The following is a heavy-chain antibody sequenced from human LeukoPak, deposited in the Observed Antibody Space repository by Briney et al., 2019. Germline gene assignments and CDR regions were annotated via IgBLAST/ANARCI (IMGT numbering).Heavy chain of an antibody. J-gene: IGHJ4*02. CDR3: AEGLKDCGGDCSSTSPVAY. V-gene: IGHV3-30*18. D-gene: IGHD2-21*02. CDR2: ISYDGSNK. CDR1: GFTFSSYG. Sequence: GGSLRLSCAASGFTFSSYGMHWVRQAPGKGLEWVAVISYDGSNKYYADSVKGRFTISRDNSKNTLYLQMNSLRPEDTAVYYCAEGLKDCGGDCSSTSPVAYWGQGTLVTVSS.